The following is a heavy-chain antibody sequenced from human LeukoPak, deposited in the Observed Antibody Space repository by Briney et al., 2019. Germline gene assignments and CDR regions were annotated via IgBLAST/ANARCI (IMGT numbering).Heavy chain of an antibody. D-gene: IGHD6-13*01. CDR3: ARYGSIVAAGTFDY. CDR2: VKGDGSEK. Sequence: TGGSLRLSCAASGFIFSRFWMSWVRQAPGKGLEWLANVKGDGSEKYYVGSVKGRFTISRDNAKNSLYLQMNSLRAEDTAVYYCARYGSIVAAGTFDYWGQGTLVTVSS. CDR1: GFIFSRFW. J-gene: IGHJ4*02. V-gene: IGHV3-7*04.